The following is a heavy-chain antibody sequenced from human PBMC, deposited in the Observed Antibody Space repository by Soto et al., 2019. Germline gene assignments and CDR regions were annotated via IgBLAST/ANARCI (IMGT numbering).Heavy chain of an antibody. CDR3: SHSEASDSPHV. CDR1: GFSLSTSGVG. J-gene: IGHJ4*01. Sequence: SGPTLVNPTQTLTLTCTFSGFSLSTSGVGVGWIRQPPGKSLEWLALIYWNDDKRYSPSLKSRLTITKDTSKNQVVLTMTNVEPVDTAIHDCSHSEASDSPHVWGQGTLVTLSS. CDR2: IYWNDDK. D-gene: IGHD2-21*02. V-gene: IGHV2-5*01.